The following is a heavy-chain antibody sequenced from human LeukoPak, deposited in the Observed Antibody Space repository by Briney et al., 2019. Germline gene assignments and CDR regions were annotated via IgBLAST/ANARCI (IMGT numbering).Heavy chain of an antibody. CDR1: GGTFSSYA. Sequence: SVKVSCKASGGTFSSYAISWVRQAPGQGLEWMGGIIPIFGTANYAQKFQGRVTITTDESTSTAYMELSSLRSEDTAVYYCARAITYYYDSSGHCFDYWGQGTLVTVSS. D-gene: IGHD3-22*01. CDR3: ARAITYYYDSSGHCFDY. CDR2: IIPIFGTA. J-gene: IGHJ4*02. V-gene: IGHV1-69*05.